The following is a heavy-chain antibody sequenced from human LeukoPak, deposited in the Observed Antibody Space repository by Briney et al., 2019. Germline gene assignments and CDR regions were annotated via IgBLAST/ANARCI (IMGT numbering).Heavy chain of an antibody. CDR2: FDPEDGET. CDR1: GYTLTELS. D-gene: IGHD3-22*01. V-gene: IGHV1-24*01. Sequence: ASVKVSCKVSGYTLTELSMHWVRQAPGKGLEWMGGFDPEDGETIYAQKFQGRVTMTEDTSTDTAYMELSSLRSEDTAVYYCARVGTMIEGSRNWFDPWGQGTLVTVSS. J-gene: IGHJ5*02. CDR3: ARVGTMIEGSRNWFDP.